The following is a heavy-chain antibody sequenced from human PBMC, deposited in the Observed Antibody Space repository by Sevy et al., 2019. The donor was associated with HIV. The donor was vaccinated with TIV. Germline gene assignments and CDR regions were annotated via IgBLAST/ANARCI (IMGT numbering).Heavy chain of an antibody. CDR2: IKEDGSQK. J-gene: IGHJ6*02. Sequence: GGSLRLSCAASGFTFNMYWMTWVRQAPGKGLEWVANIKEDGSQKNYLDSVKGRFIMSRDNAKESLYLQINSRRAEDTAVYYCARYCSGGSCHSLLPHYHYGMDVWGQGTTVTVSS. CDR1: GFTFNMYW. CDR3: ARYCSGGSCHSLLPHYHYGMDV. D-gene: IGHD2-15*01. V-gene: IGHV3-7*01.